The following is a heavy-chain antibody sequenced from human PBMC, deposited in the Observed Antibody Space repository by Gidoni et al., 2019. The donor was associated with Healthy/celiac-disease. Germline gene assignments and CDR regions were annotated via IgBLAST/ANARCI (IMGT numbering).Heavy chain of an antibody. Sequence: QVQLVQSGAEVKKPGASVKGSCKASGYTFTSYDINWVRQATGQGLEWMGWMNPNSGNTGYAQKFQGRVTITRNTSISTAYMELSSLRSEDTAVYYCARGYDSSGYWYFDLWGRGTLVTVSS. CDR2: MNPNSGNT. CDR3: ARGYDSSGYWYFDL. CDR1: GYTFTSYD. V-gene: IGHV1-8*03. D-gene: IGHD3-22*01. J-gene: IGHJ2*01.